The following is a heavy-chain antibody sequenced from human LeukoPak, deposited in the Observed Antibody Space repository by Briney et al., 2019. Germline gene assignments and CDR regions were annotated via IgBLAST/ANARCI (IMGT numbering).Heavy chain of an antibody. CDR2: IYYSGIT. CDR3: ARDNSGTYFDY. CDR1: GVSVSSGSYD. D-gene: IGHD1-26*01. J-gene: IGHJ4*02. V-gene: IGHV4-61*01. Sequence: SETLSLTCTVSGVSVSSGSYDRSWIRQPPGKGLEWIGYIYYSGITNYNPSLKSRVTISVDTSKNQFSLNLSSVTAADTAVYYCARDNSGTYFDYWGQGTLVTVSS.